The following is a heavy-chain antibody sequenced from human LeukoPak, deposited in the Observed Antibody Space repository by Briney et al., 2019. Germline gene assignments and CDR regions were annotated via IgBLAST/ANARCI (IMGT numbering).Heavy chain of an antibody. D-gene: IGHD3-10*01. CDR3: ARGWFGELLYMSNWFDP. CDR2: INPNSGGT. J-gene: IGHJ5*02. Sequence: ASVKVSCKASGYTFTGYYMHWVRQAPGQGLEWMGWINPNSGGTNYAQKFQGRVTMTRDTSISTAYMELSRLRSDDTAVYYCARGWFGELLYMSNWFDPWGQGTLVTVSS. CDR1: GYTFTGYY. V-gene: IGHV1-2*02.